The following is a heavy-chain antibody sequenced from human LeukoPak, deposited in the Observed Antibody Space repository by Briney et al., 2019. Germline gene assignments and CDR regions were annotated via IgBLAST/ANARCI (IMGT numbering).Heavy chain of an antibody. Sequence: GGSLRLSCAASGFTFSSYWMNWARQAAGKALECVASINHNANVNYYVYSLKRRFTISRDNAKNSLYLQMSNLRAEDTAVYFCARGGGLDVWGQGATVTVSS. J-gene: IGHJ6*02. V-gene: IGHV3-7*03. D-gene: IGHD3-16*01. CDR2: INHNANVN. CDR3: ARGGGLDV. CDR1: GFTFSSYW.